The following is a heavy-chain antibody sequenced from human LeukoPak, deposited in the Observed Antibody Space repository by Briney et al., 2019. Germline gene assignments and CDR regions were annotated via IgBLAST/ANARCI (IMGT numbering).Heavy chain of an antibody. Sequence: GGSLRLSCAASGFTFSSYWMSWVRQAPGKGLEWVANIKQDGSEKYYVDSVKGRFTISRDNAKNSLYLQMNSLRAEDTAVYYCVRVLWTNAFDVWGQGTMVTVSS. CDR2: IKQDGSEK. V-gene: IGHV3-7*05. J-gene: IGHJ3*01. D-gene: IGHD2-21*01. CDR3: VRVLWTNAFDV. CDR1: GFTFSSYW.